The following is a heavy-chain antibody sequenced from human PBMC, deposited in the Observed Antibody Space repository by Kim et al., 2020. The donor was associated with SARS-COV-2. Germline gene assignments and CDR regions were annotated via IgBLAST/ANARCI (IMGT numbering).Heavy chain of an antibody. V-gene: IGHV3-11*05. D-gene: IGHD2-15*01. J-gene: IGHJ5*02. CDR3: ARGPSGPEGWFDP. Sequence: YADSVKGRFTISRDNAKNSLYLQMNSLRAEDTAVYYCARGPSGPEGWFDPWGQGTLVTVSS.